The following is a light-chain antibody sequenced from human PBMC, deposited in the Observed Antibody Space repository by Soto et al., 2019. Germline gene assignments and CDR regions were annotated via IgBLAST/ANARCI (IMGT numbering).Light chain of an antibody. CDR2: TAY. Sequence: DIQMTQSPSSLSASVGDSVTLTCRASQRLFSFLNWYQQAPGRAPKLLISTAYKLQSGVPSRFSGSESGTEFTLTISSPQPEDFASYFCQQTYSAPFTFGPGTKVDVK. CDR1: QRLFSF. CDR3: QQTYSAPFT. J-gene: IGKJ3*01. V-gene: IGKV1-39*01.